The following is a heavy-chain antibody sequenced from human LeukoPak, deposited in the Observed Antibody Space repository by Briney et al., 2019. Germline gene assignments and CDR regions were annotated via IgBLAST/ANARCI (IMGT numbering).Heavy chain of an antibody. CDR2: IKQDGSEQ. J-gene: IGHJ4*02. V-gene: IGHV3-7*05. Sequence: GGSLRLSCAASRFTFSSYWMTWVRQAPGRGLEWVANIKQDGSEQYYVGSVKGRFTISRDNTKNSLFLQMNSLRAEDTAVYYCAREGGYGAVFDYWGQGTLVTVSS. D-gene: IGHD5-12*01. CDR1: RFTFSSYW. CDR3: AREGGYGAVFDY.